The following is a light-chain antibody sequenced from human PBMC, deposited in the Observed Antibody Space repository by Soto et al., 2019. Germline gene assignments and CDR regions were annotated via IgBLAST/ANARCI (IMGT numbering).Light chain of an antibody. J-gene: IGLJ7*01. CDR3: ASYTSSRTSVI. V-gene: IGLV2-14*01. Sequence: QSVLTQPASVSGSPGQAITISCTGTSSDVGGYKYVSWYQHHPAKAPKLIIFEDSNRPSGISSRFSGSKSGNSASLTISGLQAEDEADYYCASYTSSRTSVIFGRGTQLTVL. CDR2: EDS. CDR1: SSDVGGYKY.